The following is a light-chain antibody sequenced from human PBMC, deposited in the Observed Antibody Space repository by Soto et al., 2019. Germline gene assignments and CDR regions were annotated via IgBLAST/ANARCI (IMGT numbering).Light chain of an antibody. CDR3: AAWDDSLNGWV. Sequence: QSVLTQAPSASGTPGQRVTISCSGSSSNIGSNTVSWYQQVPGTAPKLLIYNNDQRPSGVSDRFSGSKSGNSASLAIGGLQSEDEADYYCAAWDDSLNGWVFGGGTKVTVL. CDR2: NND. J-gene: IGLJ3*02. V-gene: IGLV1-44*01. CDR1: SSNIGSNT.